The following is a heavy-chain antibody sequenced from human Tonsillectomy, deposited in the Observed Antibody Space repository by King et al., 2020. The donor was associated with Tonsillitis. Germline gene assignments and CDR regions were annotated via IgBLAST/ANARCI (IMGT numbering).Heavy chain of an antibody. Sequence: QLVQSGPEVKKPGASVRVSCKASGYPVTGNYIHWVRQAPGQGLEWMGWISPNSGGTNYLPTCQGRVTMTTNTPMLTAYMELNRLRTDVTAVYYCATYLDFFVALDVWGQGTTVTVSS. CDR3: ATYLDFFVALDV. CDR1: GYPVTGNY. CDR2: ISPNSGGT. J-gene: IGHJ6*02. V-gene: IGHV1-2*02. D-gene: IGHD2-21*01.